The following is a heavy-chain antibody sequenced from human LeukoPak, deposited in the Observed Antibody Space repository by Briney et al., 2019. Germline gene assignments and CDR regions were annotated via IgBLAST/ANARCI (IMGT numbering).Heavy chain of an antibody. V-gene: IGHV1-18*01. CDR2: ISAYNGNT. CDR3: ARDVYSIAAAGTFDY. Sequence: EASVKVSCKASGYTFTSYGISWVRQAPGQGLEWMGWISAYNGNTNYAQKLQGRVTMTTDTSTSTAYMELRSLRSDGTAVYYCARDVYSIAAAGTFDYWGQGTLVTVSS. D-gene: IGHD6-13*01. CDR1: GYTFTSYG. J-gene: IGHJ4*02.